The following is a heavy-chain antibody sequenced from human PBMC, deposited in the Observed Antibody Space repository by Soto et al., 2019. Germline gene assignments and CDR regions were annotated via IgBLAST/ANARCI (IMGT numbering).Heavy chain of an antibody. D-gene: IGHD4-17*01. CDR1: GYAFSSYA. J-gene: IGHJ4*02. V-gene: IGHV1-3*04. CDR3: ARDGGDCGYRLIYYCARHPATTVTTSPLFDY. Sequence: ASVKVSCKASGYAFSSYAMHWVRQAPGQRLEWMGWINIGSGNTKYSQNFQDRITISRDTSANAVYMELSSLRSEDTAVYYCARDGGDCGYRLIYYCARHPATTVTTSPLFDYWGQGTLVTVSS. CDR2: INIGSGNT.